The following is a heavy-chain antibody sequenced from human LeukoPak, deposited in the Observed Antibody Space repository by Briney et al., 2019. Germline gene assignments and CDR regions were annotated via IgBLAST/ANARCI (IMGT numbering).Heavy chain of an antibody. V-gene: IGHV4-34*01. CDR3: GRSYHDDAWAAFDI. D-gene: IGHD3-16*01. CDR2: IYHNGVK. Sequence: SETLSLTCAVYGGSFSGYYWSWIRQPPGKGLEWIGSIYHNGVKFYNPSLRSRISTSVDTPRNQFSLRLSSVPAADTAVYYCGRSYHDDAWAAFDIWGQGTVVTTSS. CDR1: GGSFSGYY. J-gene: IGHJ3*02.